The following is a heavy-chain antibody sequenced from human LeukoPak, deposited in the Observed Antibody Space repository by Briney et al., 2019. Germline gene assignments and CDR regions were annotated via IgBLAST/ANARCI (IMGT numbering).Heavy chain of an antibody. D-gene: IGHD5-12*01. V-gene: IGHV4-61*05. CDR2: IYYSGST. Sequence: SETLSLTCTVSGGSISSSSYYWGWIRQPPGKGLEWIGYIYYSGSTNYNPSLKSRVTISVDTSKNQFSLKLSSVTAADTAVYYCARHVGPTKYSGTPPRDWYFDLWGRGTLVTVSS. J-gene: IGHJ2*01. CDR1: GGSISSSSYY. CDR3: ARHVGPTKYSGTPPRDWYFDL.